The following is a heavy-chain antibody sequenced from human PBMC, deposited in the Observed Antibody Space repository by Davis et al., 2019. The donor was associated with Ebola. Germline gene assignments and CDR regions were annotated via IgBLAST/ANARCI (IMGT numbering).Heavy chain of an antibody. CDR1: GFTFTNYY. Sequence: GESLKISCAASGFTFTNYYMHWVRQAPGKGLEWVARIKTDGSTTRYADSVKGRVIISRDNTKNTLYLQMNSLRGEDTAIYYCARDTSHQLPHWLYYFYGMDVWGQGTTVTVSS. V-gene: IGHV3-74*01. D-gene: IGHD2-2*01. J-gene: IGHJ6*02. CDR3: ARDTSHQLPHWLYYFYGMDV. CDR2: IKTDGSTT.